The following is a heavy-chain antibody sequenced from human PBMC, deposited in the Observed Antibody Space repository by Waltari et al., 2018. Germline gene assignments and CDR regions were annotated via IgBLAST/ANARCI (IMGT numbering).Heavy chain of an antibody. V-gene: IGHV3-23*01. CDR3: AKGTNMVITHSYFDC. Sequence: EVQLLESGGGLVQPGGSLRLSCEASGFPFTTYAMNWVRQAPGKGTEWVSAISGSGESTYYADSVKGRFSISRDNPKNTLYLQMSSLRAEDTAVYYCAKGTNMVITHSYFDCWGQGILVTVSS. CDR1: GFPFTTYA. CDR2: ISGSGEST. D-gene: IGHD2-21*01. J-gene: IGHJ4*02.